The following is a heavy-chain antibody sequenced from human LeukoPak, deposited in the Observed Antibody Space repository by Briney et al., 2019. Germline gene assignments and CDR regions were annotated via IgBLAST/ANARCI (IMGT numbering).Heavy chain of an antibody. J-gene: IGHJ4*02. CDR1: GFTFSSYA. CDR2: ISGSGIST. V-gene: IGHV3-23*01. D-gene: IGHD6-19*01. CDR3: AKEPRGVSFSSGWYHFDS. Sequence: PGGSLRLSCAASGFTFSSYAMSWVRQAPGKGLEWVSAISGSGISTYYADSVKGRFTISRDNSKNTLYLHMNSLRAEDTAVYYCAKEPRGVSFSSGWYHFDSGAQETLVTVPS.